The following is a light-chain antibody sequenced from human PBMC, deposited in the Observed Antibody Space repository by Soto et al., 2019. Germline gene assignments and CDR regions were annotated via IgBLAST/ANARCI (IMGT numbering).Light chain of an antibody. CDR2: LNSDGSH. Sequence: QPVLTQSPSASASLGASVKLTCTLSSGHSSYAIAWHQQQPEKGPRYLMKLNSDGSHNKGDGIPGRFSGSSSGAERYLTISSLQSEDEADYYCQTWGTGIHVVFGGGTKLTVL. V-gene: IGLV4-69*01. CDR1: SGHSSYA. J-gene: IGLJ2*01. CDR3: QTWGTGIHVV.